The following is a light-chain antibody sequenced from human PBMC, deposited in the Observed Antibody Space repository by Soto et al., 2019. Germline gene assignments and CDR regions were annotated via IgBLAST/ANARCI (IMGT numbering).Light chain of an antibody. Sequence: IALTQSPLSLSVTPGEPASISCRSSQTLLHSNGYTYLNWYLQKPGQSPQLLIYLGSNRASGVPDRFSGSGSGTDFTLKINRVQAEDVGVFYCMQGLLPMYTFGQGTKLEIK. CDR3: MQGLLPMYT. CDR1: QTLLHSNGYTY. J-gene: IGKJ2*01. V-gene: IGKV2-28*01. CDR2: LGS.